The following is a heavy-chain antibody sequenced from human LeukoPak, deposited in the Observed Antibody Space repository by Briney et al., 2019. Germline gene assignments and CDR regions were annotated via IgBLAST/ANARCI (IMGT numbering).Heavy chain of an antibody. J-gene: IGHJ4*02. V-gene: IGHV3-21*01. Sequence: PGGSLRLSCAASGFTVSSNYMNWVRQAPGKGLEWVSSISSSSSYIYYADSVKGRFTISRDNAKNSLYLQMNSLRAEDTAVYYCARGDDYGGNSGTYFDYWGQGTLVTVSS. D-gene: IGHD4-23*01. CDR2: ISSSSSYI. CDR3: ARGDDYGGNSGTYFDY. CDR1: GFTVSSNY.